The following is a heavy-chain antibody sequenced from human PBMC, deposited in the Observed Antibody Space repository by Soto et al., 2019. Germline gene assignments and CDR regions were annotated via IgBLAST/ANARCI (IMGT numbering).Heavy chain of an antibody. CDR1: GYTFTSYG. CDR3: ARSGQNYGMDV. V-gene: IGHV1-18*01. D-gene: IGHD5-12*01. J-gene: IGHJ6*02. Sequence: ASVKVSCKASGYTFTSYGISWVRQAPGQGLEWMGWISAYNGNTNYAQKFQGRVTMTTDKSTSTAYMELSSLRSDDTAVYYCARSGQNYGMDVWGQGTTVTVSS. CDR2: ISAYNGNT.